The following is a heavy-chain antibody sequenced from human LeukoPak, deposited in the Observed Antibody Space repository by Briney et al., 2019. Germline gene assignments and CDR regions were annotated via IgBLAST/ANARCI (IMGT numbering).Heavy chain of an antibody. D-gene: IGHD2-2*01. CDR2: IYYSGST. J-gene: IGHJ4*02. CDR1: GGSISSYY. Sequence: SETLSLTCTVSGGSISSYYWSWIRQPPGKGLEWIGYIYYSGSTNYNPSLKSRVTISVDTSKNQFSLKLSSVTAADTAVYYCARGGGYQLLDFDYWGQGTLVTVSS. V-gene: IGHV4-59*01. CDR3: ARGGGYQLLDFDY.